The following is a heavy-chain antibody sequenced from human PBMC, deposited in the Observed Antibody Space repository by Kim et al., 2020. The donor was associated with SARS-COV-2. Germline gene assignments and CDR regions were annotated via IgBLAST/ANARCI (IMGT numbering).Heavy chain of an antibody. CDR2: TTNKNNIYTT. CDR3: ARDTAAAMDV. CDR1: GFQFTDHY. V-gene: IGHV3-72*01. Sequence: GGSLRLSCAASGFQFTDHYMDWVRQAPGKGLEWLSRTTNKNNIYTTYAPSVKGRFTVSRDDSKNSLFLQMNSLQSEDTAVYFCARDTAAAMDVWVQGTTV. J-gene: IGHJ6*02. D-gene: IGHD6-25*01.